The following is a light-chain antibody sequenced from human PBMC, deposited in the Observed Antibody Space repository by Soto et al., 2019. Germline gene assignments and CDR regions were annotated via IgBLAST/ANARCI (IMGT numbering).Light chain of an antibody. CDR3: EGYHSAAVR. CDR1: HRVLYSSNNQNY. CDR2: WAS. Sequence: ESVVTKSPDRKGVVLGKRATLDGRSSHRVLYSSNNQNYLAWYQQKPRQPPKLLINWASTRESGVPDRFSGSGSGADIPLTISILAAEEAALYYCEGYHSAAVRFAGGTKVDIK. V-gene: IGKV4-1*01. J-gene: IGKJ4*01.